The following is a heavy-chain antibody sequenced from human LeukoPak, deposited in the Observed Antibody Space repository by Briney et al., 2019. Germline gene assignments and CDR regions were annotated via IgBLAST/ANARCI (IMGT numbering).Heavy chain of an antibody. CDR3: ARVEYFDWLLSAGIYYYYGMDV. J-gene: IGHJ6*02. CDR2: FDPEDGET. Sequence: ASVKVSCKVSGYTLTELSMHWVRQAPGKGLEWMGGFDPEDGETIYAQKFQGRVTMTEDTSTDTAYMELSSLRSDDTAVYYCARVEYFDWLLSAGIYYYYGMDVWGQGTTVTVSS. D-gene: IGHD3-9*01. CDR1: GYTLTELS. V-gene: IGHV1-24*01.